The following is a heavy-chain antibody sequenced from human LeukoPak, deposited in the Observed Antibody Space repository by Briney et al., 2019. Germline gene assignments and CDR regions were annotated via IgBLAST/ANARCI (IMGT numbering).Heavy chain of an antibody. CDR1: GFTFSSYA. CDR2: ISYDGSNK. Sequence: PGGSLRLSCAASGFTFSSYAMHWVRQAPGKGLEWVAVISYDGSNKYYADSVKGRFTISRDNSKNTLYLQMNSLRAEDTAVYYCARVGVVPAAVDAFDTWGQGTMVTVSS. CDR3: ARVGVVPAAVDAFDT. V-gene: IGHV3-30-3*01. J-gene: IGHJ3*02. D-gene: IGHD2-2*01.